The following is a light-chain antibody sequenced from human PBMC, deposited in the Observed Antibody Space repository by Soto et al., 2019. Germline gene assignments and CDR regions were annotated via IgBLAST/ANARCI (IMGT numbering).Light chain of an antibody. J-gene: IGLJ1*01. Sequence: QSALTQPASVSGSPGQSITISCTGTSSDVGGYNYVSWYQQHPGKAPKVMIYEVSNRPSGVSNRFSASKSGNTASLTISGLQVEEEADYYCSSFTSSGTRVFGTGTKLTVL. V-gene: IGLV2-14*01. CDR2: EVS. CDR3: SSFTSSGTRV. CDR1: SSDVGGYNY.